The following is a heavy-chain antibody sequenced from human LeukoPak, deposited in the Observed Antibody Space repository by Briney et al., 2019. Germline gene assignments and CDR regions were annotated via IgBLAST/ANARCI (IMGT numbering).Heavy chain of an antibody. V-gene: IGHV3-30*18. CDR3: AKESSGGDFDY. CDR2: ILYDGSKK. J-gene: IGHJ4*02. Sequence: PGRSLRLSCAASGFSFSNYGMHWARQAPGKGLEWVAVILYDGSKKYYADFVKGRFTISRDKSNNTLFLQMNSLRLEDTAVYYCAKESSGGDFDYWGQGTLVTVSS. CDR1: GFSFSNYG. D-gene: IGHD5-12*01.